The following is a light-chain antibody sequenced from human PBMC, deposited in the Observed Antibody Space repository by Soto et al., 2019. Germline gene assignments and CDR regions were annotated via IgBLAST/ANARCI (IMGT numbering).Light chain of an antibody. CDR1: SSDVGGYNY. V-gene: IGLV2-8*01. CDR3: SSYAGNNLLV. CDR2: EVN. J-gene: IGLJ2*01. Sequence: QSALTQPPSASGSPGQSVTISCTGTSSDVGGYNYVSWYQQHPGKAPRLMIYEVNKRPSGVLYRFSGSKSGNTASLTVSGLQADDEAVYYCSSYAGNNLLVFGGGTKVTVL.